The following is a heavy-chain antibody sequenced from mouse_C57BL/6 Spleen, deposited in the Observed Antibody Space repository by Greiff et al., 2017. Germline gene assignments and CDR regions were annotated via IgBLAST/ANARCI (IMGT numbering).Heavy chain of an antibody. J-gene: IGHJ2*01. Sequence: QVQLQQPGAELVKPGASVKLSCKASGYTFTSYWMHWVKQRPGQGLEWIGMIHPNSGSTNYNEKFKSKATLTVDKSSSTAYMQLSSLTSEDSAVYYCARKGDGSYYFDYWGQGTTLTVSS. CDR2: IHPNSGST. V-gene: IGHV1-64*01. CDR3: ARKGDGSYYFDY. CDR1: GYTFTSYW. D-gene: IGHD2-3*01.